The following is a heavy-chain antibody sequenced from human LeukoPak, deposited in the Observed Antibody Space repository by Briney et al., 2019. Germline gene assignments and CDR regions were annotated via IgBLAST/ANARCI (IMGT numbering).Heavy chain of an antibody. V-gene: IGHV4-59*12. CDR3: ATLGFSSGYYYYFDH. D-gene: IGHD3-22*01. J-gene: IGHJ4*02. Sequence: SETLSLTCTVSAGSISGDYWSWIRQPPGKGLEWIGYIYYSGSTYYNPSLKSRVTISVDTSKNQFSLKLSSVTAADTAVYYCATLGFSSGYYYYFDHWGQGTLVTVSS. CDR2: IYYSGST. CDR1: AGSISGDY.